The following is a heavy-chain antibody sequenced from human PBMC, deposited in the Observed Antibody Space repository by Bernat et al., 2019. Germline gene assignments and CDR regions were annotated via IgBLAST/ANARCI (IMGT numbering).Heavy chain of an antibody. CDR2: ISGSGGST. V-gene: IGHV3-23*01. Sequence: EVQLLESGGGVVHPGGSLRLSCAASGFTFSIYAMSWVRQAPGKGLEWVSTISGSGGSTYYADSVKGRFTISRDNSKNTLYLQMNSLRAEDTAVYYCAKDVAARGYFDYWGQGTLVTVSS. D-gene: IGHD6-6*01. CDR1: GFTFSIYA. J-gene: IGHJ4*02. CDR3: AKDVAARGYFDY.